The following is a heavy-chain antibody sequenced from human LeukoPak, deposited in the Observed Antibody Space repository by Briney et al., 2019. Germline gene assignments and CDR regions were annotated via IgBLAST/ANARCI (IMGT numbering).Heavy chain of an antibody. D-gene: IGHD3-3*01. CDR1: GFTFSSYA. J-gene: IGHJ6*02. Sequence: GGSLRLSCAASGFTFSSYAMSWVRQAPGKGLEWVSAISGSGGSTYYADSVKGRFTISRDNSKNTLYLQMNSLRAEDTAVYYCAKDLGGDFWSGLGMDVWGQGTRSPSP. V-gene: IGHV3-23*01. CDR2: ISGSGGST. CDR3: AKDLGGDFWSGLGMDV.